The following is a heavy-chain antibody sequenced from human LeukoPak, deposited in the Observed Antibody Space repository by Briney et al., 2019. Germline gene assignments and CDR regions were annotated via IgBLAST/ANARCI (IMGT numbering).Heavy chain of an antibody. CDR2: ISNSSTYI. CDR3: ARDDGDSGHGGFSGMDV. CDR1: GFTFRFYS. D-gene: IGHD5-12*01. Sequence: GGSLRLSCAASGFTFRFYSMNWVRQAPGKGLEWVSSISNSSTYIYYADSVKGRFTISRDNAKNLLYLQMNSLRAEDTAVYYCARDDGDSGHGGFSGMDVWGQGTTVTVSS. V-gene: IGHV3-21*06. J-gene: IGHJ6*02.